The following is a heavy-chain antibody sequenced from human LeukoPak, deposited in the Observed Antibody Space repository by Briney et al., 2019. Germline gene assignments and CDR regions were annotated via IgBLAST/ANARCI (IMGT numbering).Heavy chain of an antibody. V-gene: IGHV4-39*01. CDR3: ARQRIAARPDYFDY. CDR1: GGSISSSSYY. CDR2: IYYSGST. D-gene: IGHD6-6*01. J-gene: IGHJ4*02. Sequence: PSETLSLTCTVSGGSISSSSYYWGWIRQPPGTGLEWIGSIYYSGSTYYNPSLKSRVIISVDTSKNQFSLKLSSVTAADTAVYYCARQRIAARPDYFDYWGQGTLVTVSS.